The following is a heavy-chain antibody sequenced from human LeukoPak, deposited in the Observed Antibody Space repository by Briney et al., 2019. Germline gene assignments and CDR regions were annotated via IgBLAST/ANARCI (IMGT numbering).Heavy chain of an antibody. D-gene: IGHD6-19*01. Sequence: SETLALTCTVSGDSIRSYYWSWFRQPAGKGLEWIGRIYTTGSANYNPSLKSRVIMSVDTSKNQFSLKLSSVTAADTAVYYCATGYSSGWYSAQAYFDYWGQGTLVTVSS. CDR2: IYTTGSA. V-gene: IGHV4-4*07. CDR3: ATGYSSGWYSAQAYFDY. J-gene: IGHJ4*02. CDR1: GDSIRSYY.